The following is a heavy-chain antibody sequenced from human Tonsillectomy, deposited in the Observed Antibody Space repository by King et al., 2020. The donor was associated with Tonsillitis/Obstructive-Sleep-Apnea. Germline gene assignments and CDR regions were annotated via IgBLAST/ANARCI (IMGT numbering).Heavy chain of an antibody. J-gene: IGHJ6*02. V-gene: IGHV3-23*04. D-gene: IGHD2-15*01. CDR1: GFTFSSYA. Sequence: EVQLVESGGGLVQPGGSLRLSCAASGFTFSSYAMSWVRQAPGKGLERVSAISGSGGSTYYADSVKGRFTISRDNSKNTLFLQMNSLRAEDTAVYYCAKTLGYCSGGSCYSNLYYYYYGMDVWGQGTTVTVSS. CDR2: ISGSGGST. CDR3: AKTLGYCSGGSCYSNLYYYYYGMDV.